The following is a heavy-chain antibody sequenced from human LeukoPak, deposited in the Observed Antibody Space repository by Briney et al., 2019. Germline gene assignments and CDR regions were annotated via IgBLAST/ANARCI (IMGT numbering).Heavy chain of an antibody. V-gene: IGHV1-2*02. CDR1: GYTFTGYY. D-gene: IGHD3-10*01. Sequence: ASVKVSCKASGYTFTGYYMHWVRQAPGQGLEWMGWINPNNGDTHYAQKFQGRVTMTRDTSISTAYMELSRLTSDDTAVYFCARDEGRGGDLGYWGQGTLVSVSS. CDR2: INPNNGDT. CDR3: ARDEGRGGDLGY. J-gene: IGHJ4*02.